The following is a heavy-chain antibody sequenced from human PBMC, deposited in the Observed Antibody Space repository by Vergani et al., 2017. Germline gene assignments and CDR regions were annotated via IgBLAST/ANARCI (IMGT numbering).Heavy chain of an antibody. Sequence: QVQLVESGGGVVQPGGSLRLSCAASGFTFSSYGMHWVRQAPGKGLEWVAFIRYDGSNKYYADSVKGRFTISRDNSKNTLYLQMNRLRAEDTAVYYWAKDRAPHYYYYMDVWGKGTTVTVSS. V-gene: IGHV3-30*02. J-gene: IGHJ6*03. CDR2: IRYDGSNK. D-gene: IGHD3-10*01. CDR1: GFTFSSYG. CDR3: AKDRAPHYYYYMDV.